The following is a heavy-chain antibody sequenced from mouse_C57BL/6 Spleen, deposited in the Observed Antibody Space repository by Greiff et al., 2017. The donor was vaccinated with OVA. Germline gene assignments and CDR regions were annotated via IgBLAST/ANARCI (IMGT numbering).Heavy chain of an antibody. CDR3: ARGDDYLYYFDY. CDR1: GYTFTTYP. D-gene: IGHD2-4*01. Sequence: QVQLQQSGAELVKPGASVKMSCKASGYTFTTYPIEWMKQNPGKSLEWIGNFHPYNDDTTYNEKFKGKATLTVEKSSSTVYLELIRLTSDDSAVYYCARGDDYLYYFDYWGQGTTLTVSS. J-gene: IGHJ2*01. V-gene: IGHV1-47*01. CDR2: FHPYNDDT.